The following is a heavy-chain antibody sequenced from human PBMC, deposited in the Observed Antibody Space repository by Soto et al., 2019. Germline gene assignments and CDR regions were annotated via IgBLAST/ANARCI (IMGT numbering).Heavy chain of an antibody. CDR1: GFIFSNYA. V-gene: IGHV3-23*01. CDR2: VTSRGDTT. CDR3: AKDRLGGGLDY. D-gene: IGHD3-16*01. J-gene: IGHJ4*02. Sequence: EVQLLKSGGGLVQPGGSLRLSCAASGFIFSNYAMNWVRQAPGKGLEWVSIVTSRGDTTYYADSVKGRFTISRDNSKNTLYLQVNSLTAEDTAVYYCAKDRLGGGLDYWGQGTLVSVSS.